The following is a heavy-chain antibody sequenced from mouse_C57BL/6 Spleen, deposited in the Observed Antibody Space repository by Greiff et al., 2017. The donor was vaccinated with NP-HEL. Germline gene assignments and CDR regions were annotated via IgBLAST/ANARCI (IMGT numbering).Heavy chain of an antibody. D-gene: IGHD1-1*01. V-gene: IGHV1-5*01. CDR2: IYPGNSDT. Sequence: VQLQQSGTVLARPGASVKMSCKTSGYTFTSYWMHWVKQRPGQGLEWIGAIYPGNSDTSYNQKFKGKAKLTAVTSASTAYMELSSLTNEDSAVYYCTSSGFITTVVRIFDYWGQGTTLTVSS. CDR1: GYTFTSYW. CDR3: TSSGFITTVVRIFDY. J-gene: IGHJ2*01.